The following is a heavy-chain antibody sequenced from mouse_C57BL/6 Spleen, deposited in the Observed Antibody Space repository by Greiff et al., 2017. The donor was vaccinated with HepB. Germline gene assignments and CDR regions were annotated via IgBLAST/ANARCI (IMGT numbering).Heavy chain of an antibody. V-gene: IGHV5-4*03. J-gene: IGHJ2*01. D-gene: IGHD2-5*01. Sequence: EVKLMESGGGLVKPGGSLKLSCAASGFTFSSYAMSWVRQTPEKRLEWVATISDGGSYTYYPDNVKGRFTISRDNAKNNLYLQMSHLKSEDTAMYYCARNSNYSYYFDYWGQGTTLTVSS. CDR2: ISDGGSYT. CDR3: ARNSNYSYYFDY. CDR1: GFTFSSYA.